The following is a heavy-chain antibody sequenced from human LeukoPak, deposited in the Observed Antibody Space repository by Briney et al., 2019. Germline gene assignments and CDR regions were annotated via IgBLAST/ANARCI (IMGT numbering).Heavy chain of an antibody. Sequence: SETLSLTCAVYGGSFSGYYWSWIRQPPGKGLEWIGEINHSGSTNYNPSLKSRVTISVDTSKNQFSLKLSSVTAADTAVYYCARDARYYDSSGYYVFDIWGQGTKVTVSS. V-gene: IGHV4-34*01. CDR3: ARDARYYDSSGYYVFDI. CDR1: GGSFSGYY. CDR2: INHSGST. D-gene: IGHD3-22*01. J-gene: IGHJ3*02.